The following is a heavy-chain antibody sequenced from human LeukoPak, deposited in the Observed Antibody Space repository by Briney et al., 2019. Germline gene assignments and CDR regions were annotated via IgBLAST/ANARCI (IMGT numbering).Heavy chain of an antibody. CDR1: GFTFSSDG. CDR3: ARDAVGARYDS. J-gene: IGHJ4*02. D-gene: IGHD1-26*01. Sequence: SGGSLRLSCAASGFTFSSDGMHWVRQAPGKGLEWVAIISYDENSRSYADSVKGRFTISRDNSKNTLYLQMNSLRGEDTAAYYCARDAVGARYDSWGQGTLVIVSS. CDR2: ISYDENSR. V-gene: IGHV3-30*03.